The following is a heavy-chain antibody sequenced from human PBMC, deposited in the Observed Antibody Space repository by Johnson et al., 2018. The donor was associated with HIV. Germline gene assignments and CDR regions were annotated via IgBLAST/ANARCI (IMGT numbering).Heavy chain of an antibody. J-gene: IGHJ3*02. CDR2: ISYDGSNK. Sequence: QVQLVESGGGVVQPGRSLRLSCAASGFTFDDYDMTWVRQAPGKGLEWVAVISYDGSNKYYADSVKGRFTISRDNSKNTLYLQKNSLSAEDTAVYYCALSGSSVVVAFDIWGQGTMVTVSS. CDR3: ALSGSSVVVAFDI. V-gene: IGHV3-30*14. D-gene: IGHD6-6*01. CDR1: GFTFDDYD.